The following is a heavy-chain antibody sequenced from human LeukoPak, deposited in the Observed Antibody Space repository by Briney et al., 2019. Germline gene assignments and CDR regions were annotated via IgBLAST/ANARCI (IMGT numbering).Heavy chain of an antibody. CDR2: IYYSGST. Sequence: SETLSLTCTVSGGSISSYYWSWIRRPPGKGLGWFGYIYYSGSTNYNPSLKSRVTISVDTSKNQFSLKLSSVTAADTAVYYCASGSEGYNSPFDYWGQGTLVTVSS. D-gene: IGHD5-24*01. CDR1: GGSISSYY. J-gene: IGHJ4*02. CDR3: ASGSEGYNSPFDY. V-gene: IGHV4-59*01.